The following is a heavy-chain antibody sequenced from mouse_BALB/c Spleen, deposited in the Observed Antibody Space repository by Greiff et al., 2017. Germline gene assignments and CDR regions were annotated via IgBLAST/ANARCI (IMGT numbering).Heavy chain of an antibody. CDR3: ARSFGSDAMDY. CDR2: ISSGSSTI. Sequence: EVQLQESGGGLVQPGGSRKLSCAASGFTFSSFGMHWVRQAPEKGLEWVAYISSGSSTIYYADTVKGRFTISRDNPKNTLFLQMTSLRSEDTAMYYCARSFGSDAMDYWGQGTSVTVSS. J-gene: IGHJ4*01. D-gene: IGHD3-1*01. CDR1: GFTFSSFG. V-gene: IGHV5-17*02.